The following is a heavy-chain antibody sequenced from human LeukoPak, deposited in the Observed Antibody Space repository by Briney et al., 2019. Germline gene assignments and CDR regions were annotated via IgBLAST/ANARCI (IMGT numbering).Heavy chain of an antibody. CDR1: GLPIADFA. V-gene: IGHV3-43*02. Sequence: PGGSLRLSCVASGLPIADFAMHWVRQAPGKGLERVSLISGDGVSTFYADSVKGRFSIPRDNSKNSLYLEMNSLRTEDAAMYYCAKESGKFDYWGQGTLVAVSS. CDR2: ISGDGVST. J-gene: IGHJ4*02. CDR3: AKESGKFDY.